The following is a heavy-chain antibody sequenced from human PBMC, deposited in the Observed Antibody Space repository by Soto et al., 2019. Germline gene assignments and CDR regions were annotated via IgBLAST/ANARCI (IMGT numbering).Heavy chain of an antibody. J-gene: IGHJ5*02. V-gene: IGHV4-39*02. CDR2: IYYSGST. CDR1: GGSISSSSYY. Sequence: SETLSLTCTVSGGSISSSSYYWGWIRQPPGKGLEWIGSIYYSGSTYYNPSLKSRITISVDTSKNQFSLKLSSVTAADTAVYYCARERNNWFDPWGQGTLVTVSS. CDR3: ARERNNWFDP.